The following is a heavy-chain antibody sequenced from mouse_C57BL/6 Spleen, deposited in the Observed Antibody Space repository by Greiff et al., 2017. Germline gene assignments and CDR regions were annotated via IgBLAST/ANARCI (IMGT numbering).Heavy chain of an antibody. CDR3: ANYYGSRYWYFDV. V-gene: IGHV1-22*01. Sequence: EVKLMESGPELVKPGASVKMSCKASGYTFTDYNMHWVKQSHGKSLEWIGYINPNNGGTSYNQKFKGKATLTVNKSSSTAYMELRSLTSEDSAVYYCANYYGSRYWYFDVWGTGTTVTVSS. D-gene: IGHD1-1*01. CDR2: INPNNGGT. CDR1: GYTFTDYN. J-gene: IGHJ1*03.